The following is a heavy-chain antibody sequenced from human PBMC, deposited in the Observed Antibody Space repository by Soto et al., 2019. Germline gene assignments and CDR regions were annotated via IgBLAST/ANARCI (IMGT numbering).Heavy chain of an antibody. CDR1: GSGFSGYA. Sequence: GGSLRLSCEVSGSGFSGYAMSWVRQAPGKGLEWVSAISGSGQFIYFADSVKGRITNSTDNSKNTLNLQMNSLGAEDTAVYYGAKTNYDSAGYYAGRYYFGYWGQGTLVTVSS. D-gene: IGHD3-22*01. V-gene: IGHV3-23*01. CDR2: ISGSGQFI. J-gene: IGHJ4*02. CDR3: AKTNYDSAGYYAGRYYFGY.